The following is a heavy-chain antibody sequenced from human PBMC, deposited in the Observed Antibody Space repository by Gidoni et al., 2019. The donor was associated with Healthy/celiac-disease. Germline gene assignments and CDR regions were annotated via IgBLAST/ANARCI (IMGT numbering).Heavy chain of an antibody. V-gene: IGHV2-5*02. J-gene: IGHJ5*02. CDR3: AHRGDCSGGSCGFDP. D-gene: IGHD2-15*01. Sequence: QITLKESGPTLVQRTQTLTLTCTFSEFSPTTSAVGVGWIRQPPGKALEWLALIYWDDDKRYSPSLKSRLTITKDTSINQVVLTMTNMDSVDTATYYCAHRGDCSGGSCGFDPWGQGTLVTVSS. CDR2: IYWDDDK. CDR1: EFSPTTSAVG.